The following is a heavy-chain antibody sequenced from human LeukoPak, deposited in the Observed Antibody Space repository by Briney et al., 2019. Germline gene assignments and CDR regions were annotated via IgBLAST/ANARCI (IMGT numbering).Heavy chain of an antibody. V-gene: IGHV3-53*01. Sequence: PGGSLRLSCAASGFIVSSNYMSWVRQAPGKGLDWVSIIYDGGNTYYADSVKGRFTISRDRSKNTLYLQMNSLRAEDVAVYYCARAQSRYSGYDSFPFDSWGQGTLVTVSS. J-gene: IGHJ4*02. CDR1: GFIVSSNY. D-gene: IGHD5-12*01. CDR3: ARAQSRYSGYDSFPFDS. CDR2: IYDGGNT.